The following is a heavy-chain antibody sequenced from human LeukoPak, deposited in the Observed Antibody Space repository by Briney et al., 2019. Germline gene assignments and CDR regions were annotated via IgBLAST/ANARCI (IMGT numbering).Heavy chain of an antibody. J-gene: IGHJ4*02. D-gene: IGHD3-16*01. V-gene: IGHV4-34*01. CDR2: INHRGST. Sequence: PSETLSLTCAVYGGSFSAYYWSWIRQPPGKGLEWIGEINHRGSTNYNPSLKSRVTISVDTSKNQFSLKLSSVTAADTAVYYCAGRIRGFYFDYWGQGTLVTVSS. CDR3: AGRIRGFYFDY. CDR1: GGSFSAYY.